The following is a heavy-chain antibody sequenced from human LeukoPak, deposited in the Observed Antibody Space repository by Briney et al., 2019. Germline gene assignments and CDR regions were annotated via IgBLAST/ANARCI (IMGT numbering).Heavy chain of an antibody. Sequence: GGPVSLSCAASGFTVSIHYMICLRHATGKALVCVSVIYSGDRPYQADSVKCRFTISRDNSKNQLYLQMNGLRAEGTAVYYCAREAEYRDYEVYGMDVWGQGTTVTVSS. CDR1: GFTVSIHY. D-gene: IGHD4-17*01. J-gene: IGHJ6*02. CDR2: IYSGDRP. V-gene: IGHV3-66*01. CDR3: AREAEYRDYEVYGMDV.